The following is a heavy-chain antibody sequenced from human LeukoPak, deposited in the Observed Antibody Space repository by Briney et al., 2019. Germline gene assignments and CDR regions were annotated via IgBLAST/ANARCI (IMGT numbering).Heavy chain of an antibody. D-gene: IGHD3-10*01. V-gene: IGHV4-39*01. CDR2: IYYSGST. CDR3: ARIQLLLWFGESDY. CDR1: GGSISSSSYY. Sequence: KPSETLSLTCTVSGGSISSSSYYWGWIRQPPGKGLEWIGSIYYSGSTYYNPSLKSRVTISVDTSKNQFSLKLSSVTAADTAVYYCARIQLLLWFGESDYWGQGTLVTVS. J-gene: IGHJ4*02.